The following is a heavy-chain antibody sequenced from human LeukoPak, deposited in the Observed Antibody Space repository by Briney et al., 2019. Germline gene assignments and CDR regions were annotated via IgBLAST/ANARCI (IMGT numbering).Heavy chain of an antibody. V-gene: IGHV1-69*05. D-gene: IGHD3-10*01. Sequence: WASVKVSCKASGGTFKSYAITWVRQAPGQGLEWMGGIIPMFAPARYAQNFQGRVTITTDDSTSTAYLELSSLKSEDTAVYYCARGAQSGSYSSWFHPWGRGTLVTVSS. CDR3: ARGAQSGSYSSWFHP. J-gene: IGHJ5*02. CDR2: IIPMFAPA. CDR1: GGTFKSYA.